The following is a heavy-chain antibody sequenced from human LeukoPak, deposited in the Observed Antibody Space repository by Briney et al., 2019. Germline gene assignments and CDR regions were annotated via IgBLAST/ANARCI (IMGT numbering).Heavy chain of an antibody. D-gene: IGHD6-19*01. CDR1: GDSLSSHY. Sequence: TSETLSLTCTVSGDSLSSHYWSWIRQPPGKGLEWIGYIYGSGSTHYDPSLRSRVTISEDTSKNQFSLKLTSVTAADTAVYYCARNVGWYSHDSWGQGTLVTVSS. V-gene: IGHV4-59*08. CDR3: ARNVGWYSHDS. CDR2: IYGSGST. J-gene: IGHJ4*02.